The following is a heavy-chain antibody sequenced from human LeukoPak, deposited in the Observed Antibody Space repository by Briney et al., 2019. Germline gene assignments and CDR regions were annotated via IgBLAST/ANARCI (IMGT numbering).Heavy chain of an antibody. CDR1: GGSITSTNYY. CDR2: FSYSGST. CDR3: ARVSRPQRFDP. J-gene: IGHJ5*02. V-gene: IGHV4-39*07. Sequence: PSETLSLTCTVSGGSITSTNYYWGWIRQPPGKGLEWIGSFSYSGSTYYNPSLKSRVTISVDTSKNQFSLKLSSVTAADTAVYYCARVSRPQRFDPWGQGTLVTVSS.